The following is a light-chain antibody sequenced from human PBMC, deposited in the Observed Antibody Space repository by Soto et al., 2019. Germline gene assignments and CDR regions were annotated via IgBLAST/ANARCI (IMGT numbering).Light chain of an antibody. J-gene: IGKJ5*01. V-gene: IGKV3-11*01. CDR1: QSVSSY. Sequence: EIVFTQSPATLSLSPWERATLSCRASQSVSSYLAWYQQKPGQAPRLLIYDASNRATGIPTRFSGSGSGTDFTLTISSLEPEDFAVYYCQQRSSWPPITFGQGTRLEIK. CDR2: DAS. CDR3: QQRSSWPPIT.